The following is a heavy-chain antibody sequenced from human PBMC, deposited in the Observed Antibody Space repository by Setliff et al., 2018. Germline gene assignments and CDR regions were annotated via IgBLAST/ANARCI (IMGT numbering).Heavy chain of an antibody. J-gene: IGHJ6*03. CDR1: GFTLRSYW. Sequence: PGGSLRLSCAASGFTLRSYWMSWVRQAPGKGLEWVANIKEDGSETYYGGSVKGRFTISRDNAKNSLYLQMNSLRAEDTAVYYCVRDDVRGYYMDVWGKGTTVTVSS. D-gene: IGHD3-10*02. CDR2: IKEDGSET. CDR3: VRDDVRGYYMDV. V-gene: IGHV3-7*01.